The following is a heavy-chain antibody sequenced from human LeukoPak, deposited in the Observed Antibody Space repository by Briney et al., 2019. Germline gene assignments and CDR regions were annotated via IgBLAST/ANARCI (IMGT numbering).Heavy chain of an antibody. D-gene: IGHD4-17*01. CDR1: RFTFSSYE. CDR3: ARGPRSYGDYFDY. J-gene: IGHJ4*02. V-gene: IGHV3-48*03. CDR2: ISSSATTI. Sequence: GGSLRLSCAASRFTFSSYEMNWVRQAPGKGLEWVSYISSSATTILYADSVKGRFTISRDNAKNSLYLQMNSLGAEDTAIYYCARGPRSYGDYFDYWGQGTLVTVSS.